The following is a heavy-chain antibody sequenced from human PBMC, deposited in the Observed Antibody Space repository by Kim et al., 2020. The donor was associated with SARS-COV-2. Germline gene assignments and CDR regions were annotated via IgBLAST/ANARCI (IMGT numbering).Heavy chain of an antibody. D-gene: IGHD3-3*01. CDR3: ARGSYDFWSGANYYYYMDV. Sequence: SETLSLTCTVSGGSISSGGYYWSWIRQHPGKGLEWIGYIYYSGSTYYNPSLKSRVTISVATSKNQFSLKLSSVTAADTAVYYCARGSYDFWSGANYYYYMDVWGKGTPVTVSS. CDR1: GGSISSGGYY. CDR2: IYYSGST. V-gene: IGHV4-31*03. J-gene: IGHJ6*03.